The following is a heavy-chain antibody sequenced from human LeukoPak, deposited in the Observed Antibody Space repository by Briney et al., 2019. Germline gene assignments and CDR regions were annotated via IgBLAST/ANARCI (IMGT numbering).Heavy chain of an antibody. CDR2: INPNSGGT. J-gene: IGHJ1*01. V-gene: IGHV1-2*02. CDR3: ARDGVGYYDSSGYYYFQH. D-gene: IGHD3-22*01. CDR1: GYXFTNFG. Sequence: GASVKVSCKASGYXFTNFGISWVRQAPGQGLEWMGWINPNSGGTNYAQKFQGRVTMTRDTSISTAYMELSRLRSDETAVYYCARDGVGYYDSSGYYYFQHWGQGTLVTVSS.